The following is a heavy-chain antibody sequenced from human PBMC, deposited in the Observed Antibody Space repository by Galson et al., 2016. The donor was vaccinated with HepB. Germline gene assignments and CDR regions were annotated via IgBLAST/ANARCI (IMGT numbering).Heavy chain of an antibody. CDR1: GFTVSSDN. Sequence: SLRLSCAASGFTVSSDNMDWVRQAPGEGLEWVSVFYSGGKTAHADSVEGRFTVSRDTSKNMLYLQMNSLRAEDTAIYYCVREVYGGALDYWGQGTLVSVSS. V-gene: IGHV3-53*01. CDR3: VREVYGGALDY. D-gene: IGHD4-23*01. CDR2: FYSGGKT. J-gene: IGHJ4*02.